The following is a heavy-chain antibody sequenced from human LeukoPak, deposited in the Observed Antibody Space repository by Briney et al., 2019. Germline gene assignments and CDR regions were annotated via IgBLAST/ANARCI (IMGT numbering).Heavy chain of an antibody. CDR3: ARGLRYCTNGVCYNYYYYMDV. V-gene: IGHV4-34*01. J-gene: IGHJ6*03. CDR2: INHSGST. CDR1: GVSFSGYY. Sequence: SETLSLTCAVYGVSFSGYYWSWIRQPPGKGLEWLGEINHSGSTNYNPSLKSRVTISVDTSKNQFSLQLRSVTAADTAVYYCARGLRYCTNGVCYNYYYYMDVWGKGTTVTVSS. D-gene: IGHD2-8*01.